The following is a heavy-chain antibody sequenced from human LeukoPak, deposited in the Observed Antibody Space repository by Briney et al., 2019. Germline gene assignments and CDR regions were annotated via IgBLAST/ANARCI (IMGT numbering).Heavy chain of an antibody. V-gene: IGHV4-4*07. D-gene: IGHD1-26*01. CDR3: AGEVGGSWFDP. J-gene: IGHJ5*02. Sequence: ETLSLTCTVSGGSISSYYWSWIRQPAGKGLEWIGRIYSSGNTNYNPSLKSRVTISLDTSKNQFSLNLSSVTAADTAVYYCAGEVGGSWFDPWGLGTLVTVSS. CDR1: GGSISSYY. CDR2: IYSSGNT.